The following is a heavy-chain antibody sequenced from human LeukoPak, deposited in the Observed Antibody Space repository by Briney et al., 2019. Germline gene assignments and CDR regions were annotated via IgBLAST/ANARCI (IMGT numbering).Heavy chain of an antibody. CDR3: TTAASVITMATTRFDY. J-gene: IGHJ4*02. V-gene: IGHV3-15*01. Sequence: PGGSLRLSCAASGFTFSNAWMSWVRQAPGKGLEWVGRIKSKTDGGTTDYAAPVKGRFTISRDDSKNTLYLQMNSLKTEDTAVYYCTTAASVITMATTRFDYWGQGTLVTVSS. D-gene: IGHD3-10*01. CDR1: GFTFSNAW. CDR2: IKSKTDGGTT.